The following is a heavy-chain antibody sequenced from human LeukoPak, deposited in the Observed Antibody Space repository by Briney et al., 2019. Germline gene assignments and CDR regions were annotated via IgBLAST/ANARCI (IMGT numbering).Heavy chain of an antibody. D-gene: IGHD3-10*01. Sequence: SETLSLTCAVYGGSFSGYYWNWIRQPPGKGLEWIGEINPSGRTNYNPSLKSRVTISVDTSKKQFSLKLSSVTAADTAVYYCARGVDYYGVWGQGTLVTVSS. CDR3: ARGVDYYGV. V-gene: IGHV4-34*01. CDR1: GGSFSGYY. J-gene: IGHJ4*02. CDR2: INPSGRT.